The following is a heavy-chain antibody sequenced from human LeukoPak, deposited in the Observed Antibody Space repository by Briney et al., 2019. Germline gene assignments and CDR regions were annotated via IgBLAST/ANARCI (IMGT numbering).Heavy chain of an antibody. CDR3: ARDLYYYDSSLPDY. D-gene: IGHD3-22*01. V-gene: IGHV3-30-3*01. J-gene: IGHJ4*02. CDR2: ISYDGNNQ. CDR1: XXTXXTYA. Sequence: XXTXXTYAMHWVRQAPGKGLEWVAVISYDGNNQYYADSVKGRFTISRDNSKNTLYLQMNSLRTEDTAVYYCARDLYYYDSSLPDYWGQGTLVTVSS.